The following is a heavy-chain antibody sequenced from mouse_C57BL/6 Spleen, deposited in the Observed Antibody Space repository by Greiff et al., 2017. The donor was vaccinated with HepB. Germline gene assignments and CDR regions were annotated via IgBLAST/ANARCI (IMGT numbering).Heavy chain of an antibody. Sequence: EVQLVESGGGLVQPKGSLKLSCAASGFSFNTYAMNWVRQAPGKGLEWVARIRSKSNNYATYYADSVKDRFTISRDDSESMLYLQMNNLKTEDTAMYYCVRQDDSYVPFAYWGQGTLVTVSA. J-gene: IGHJ3*01. D-gene: IGHD1-1*01. CDR3: VRQDDSYVPFAY. CDR2: IRSKSNNYAT. CDR1: GFSFNTYA. V-gene: IGHV10-1*01.